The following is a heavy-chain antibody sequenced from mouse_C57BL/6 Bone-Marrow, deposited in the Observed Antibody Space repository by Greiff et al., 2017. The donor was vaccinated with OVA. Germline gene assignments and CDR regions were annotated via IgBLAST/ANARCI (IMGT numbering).Heavy chain of an antibody. D-gene: IGHD2-4*01. CDR2: IRDGGSYT. Sequence: EVKLVESGGGLVKPGGSLKLSCAASGFTFSSYAMSWVRQTPEKRLEWVATIRDGGSYTYYPDNVKGRFTISRDNAKNNLYLQMSHLKSEDTAMYYCARDRNDYDDGGFAYWGQGTLVTVSA. CDR1: GFTFSSYA. V-gene: IGHV5-4*01. CDR3: ARDRNDYDDGGFAY. J-gene: IGHJ3*01.